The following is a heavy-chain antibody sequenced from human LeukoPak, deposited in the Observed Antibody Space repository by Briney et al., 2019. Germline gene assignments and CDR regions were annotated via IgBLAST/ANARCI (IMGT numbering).Heavy chain of an antibody. V-gene: IGHV4-4*07. Sequence: PSETLSLICTVSGGSISSYYWSWIRQPAGKGLEWIGRIYTSGSTNYNPSLKSRVTMSVDTSKNQFSLKLSSVTAADTAVYYCARGGTYYYDSSGYYGWFDPWGQGTLVTVSS. J-gene: IGHJ5*02. D-gene: IGHD3-22*01. CDR3: ARGGTYYYDSSGYYGWFDP. CDR1: GGSISSYY. CDR2: IYTSGST.